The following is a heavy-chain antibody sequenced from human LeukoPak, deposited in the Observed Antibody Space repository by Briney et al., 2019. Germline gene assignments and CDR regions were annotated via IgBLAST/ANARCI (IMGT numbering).Heavy chain of an antibody. D-gene: IGHD5-18*01. V-gene: IGHV4-30-4*08. CDR3: ARVPYTYGSLPYYFDS. CDR2: IYYSGST. J-gene: IGHJ4*02. CDR1: GGSVSSGSYY. Sequence: SETLSLTCTVSGGSVSSGSYYWSWIRQPPGGGLEWIGYIYYSGSTYYSPSLKSRVAISVDTSNNQFSLNLSSVTAADTAVYYCARVPYTYGSLPYYFDSWGQGTLVTVSS.